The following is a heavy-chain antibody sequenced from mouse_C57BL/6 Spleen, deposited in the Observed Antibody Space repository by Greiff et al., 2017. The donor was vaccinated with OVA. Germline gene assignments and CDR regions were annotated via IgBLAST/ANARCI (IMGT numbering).Heavy chain of an antibody. J-gene: IGHJ2*01. CDR2: IHPNSGST. D-gene: IGHD1-1*01. CDR1: GYTFTSYW. V-gene: IGHV1-64*01. Sequence: VQLQQPGAELVKPGASVKLSCKASGYTFTSYWMHWVKQRPGQGLEWIGMIHPNSGSTNYNEKFKSKATLTVDKSSSTAYMQLRSLTSEDSAVYYCARHGSSSFDYWGQGTTLTVSS. CDR3: ARHGSSSFDY.